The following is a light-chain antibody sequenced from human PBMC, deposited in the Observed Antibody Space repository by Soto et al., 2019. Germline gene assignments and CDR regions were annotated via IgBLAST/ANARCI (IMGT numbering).Light chain of an antibody. CDR1: QSFSNL. J-gene: IGKJ4*01. CDR3: QHRYNWPLT. Sequence: DIVLTQSPATLSLSAGERATLSCRASQSFSNLLAWYQQKPGQAPRLLIYDASNRATGIPARFSGSGSGTDFTLTNSSLEPEDFAVYYCQHRYNWPLTFGGGSKVEIK. V-gene: IGKV3-11*01. CDR2: DAS.